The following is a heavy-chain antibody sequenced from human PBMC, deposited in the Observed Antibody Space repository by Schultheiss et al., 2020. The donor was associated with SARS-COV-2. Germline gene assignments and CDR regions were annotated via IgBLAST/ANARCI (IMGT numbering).Heavy chain of an antibody. D-gene: IGHD3-22*01. CDR2: ISYDGSNK. V-gene: IGHV3-30*04. CDR3: ARQPRSYDSSGYYYLPAY. CDR1: GFTFSSYA. J-gene: IGHJ4*02. Sequence: GESLKISCAASGFTFSSYAMHWVRQAPGKGLEWVAVISYDGSNKFYADSVKGRFTISRDNSNNTLYLQMNSLRAEDTAVYYCARQPRSYDSSGYYYLPAYWGQGTLVTVSS.